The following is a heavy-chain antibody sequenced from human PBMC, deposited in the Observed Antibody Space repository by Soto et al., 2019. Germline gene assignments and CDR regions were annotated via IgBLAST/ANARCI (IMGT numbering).Heavy chain of an antibody. Sequence: VPVKVSCKASGYAFTSYAMHWVRQAPGQRLEWMGWINAGNGNTKYSQKFQGRVTITRDTSASTAYMELSSLRSEDTAVYYCARGYYDRRKDYWGEGTLVTDS. CDR3: ARGYYDRRKDY. V-gene: IGHV1-3*01. CDR1: GYAFTSYA. D-gene: IGHD3-22*01. J-gene: IGHJ4*02. CDR2: INAGNGNT.